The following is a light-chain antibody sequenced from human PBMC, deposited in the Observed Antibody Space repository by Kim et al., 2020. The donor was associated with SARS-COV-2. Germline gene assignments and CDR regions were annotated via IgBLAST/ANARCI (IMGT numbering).Light chain of an antibody. CDR2: GAS. V-gene: IGKV3-15*01. J-gene: IGKJ5*01. CDR1: QSVSSN. CDR3: QQYNKWPT. Sequence: SVAPGEGATHSCRASQSVSSNLAWYQRKPGQAPRLLIYGASTRAAGIPARFSGSGSGTEFTLTISSLQSEDFAIYYCQQYNKWPTFGQGTRLEIK.